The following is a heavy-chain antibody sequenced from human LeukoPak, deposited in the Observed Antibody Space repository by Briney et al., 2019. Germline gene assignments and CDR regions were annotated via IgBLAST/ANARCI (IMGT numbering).Heavy chain of an antibody. J-gene: IGHJ4*02. CDR1: GFTFSSYE. D-gene: IGHD3-22*01. CDR2: ISSSGSTI. Sequence: PGGSLRLSCAASGFTFSSYEMNWVRQAPRKGLEWVSYISSSGSTIYYADSVKGRFTISRDNAKNSLYLQMNSLRAEDTAVYYCASSSYYDSWFDYWGQGTLVTVSS. V-gene: IGHV3-48*03. CDR3: ASSSYYDSWFDY.